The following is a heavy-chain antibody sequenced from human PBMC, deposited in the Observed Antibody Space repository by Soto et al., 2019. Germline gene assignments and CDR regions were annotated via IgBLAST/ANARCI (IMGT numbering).Heavy chain of an antibody. V-gene: IGHV1-69*04. CDR3: ARDPSNDYGGDTFDY. Sequence: ASVKVSCKASGGTFSSYAIHWVRQAPGQGLEWLGKIIPSYDRTNYAQKFQGRVTVTADTYTTTAYMELSSLRSDDTAVYYCARDPSNDYGGDTFDYWGQGTLLT. D-gene: IGHD4-17*01. CDR2: IIPSYDRT. J-gene: IGHJ4*02. CDR1: GGTFSSYA.